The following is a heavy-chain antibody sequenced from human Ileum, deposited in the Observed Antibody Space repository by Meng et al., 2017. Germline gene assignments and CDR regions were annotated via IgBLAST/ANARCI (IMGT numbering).Heavy chain of an antibody. CDR3: ARGVVSGSHYNTY. Sequence: QVQLQESGSGLVKPSGTLSLTFAVSGGSISRSIWWSWVRQPPEKGLEWIGEIHHSGTTNYSPSLKSRLTISVDKSKNQFSLKLQSVTAADTAVYFCARGVVSGSHYNTYWGQGIPVTVSS. D-gene: IGHD3-10*01. CDR1: GGSISRSIW. J-gene: IGHJ4*02. CDR2: IHHSGTT. V-gene: IGHV4-4*02.